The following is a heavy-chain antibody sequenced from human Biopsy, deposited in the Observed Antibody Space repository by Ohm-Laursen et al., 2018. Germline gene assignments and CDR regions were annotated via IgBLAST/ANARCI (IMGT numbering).Heavy chain of an antibody. CDR2: IIPILGTV. CDR1: GDTFTTSA. V-gene: IGHV1-69*04. D-gene: IGHD3-10*01. Sequence: ASVKVSCNAFGDTFTTSAISWVRQVPGQGLDWMGRIIPILGTVDYGQNFQGRVTIRADTSTTFLELTSLRYDDTAVYYCASGDIGGIGLDVWGLGTTVTVSS. J-gene: IGHJ6*02. CDR3: ASGDIGGIGLDV.